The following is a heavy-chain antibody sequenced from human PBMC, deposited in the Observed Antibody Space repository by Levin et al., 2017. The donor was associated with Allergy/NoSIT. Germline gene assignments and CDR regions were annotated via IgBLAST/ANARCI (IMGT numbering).Heavy chain of an antibody. V-gene: IGHV3-74*01. CDR2: IHSDTSIT. Sequence: GESLKISCAASGFTFSPYYMHWVRQAPGKGLAWVSNIHSDTSITNYADSVKGRFTISRDNAKNTLYLQMNSLRAEDTAVYYCARGGCSSTSCLDSWGQGTMVTVSS. CDR1: GFTFSPYY. J-gene: IGHJ4*02. CDR3: ARGGCSSTSCLDS. D-gene: IGHD2-2*01.